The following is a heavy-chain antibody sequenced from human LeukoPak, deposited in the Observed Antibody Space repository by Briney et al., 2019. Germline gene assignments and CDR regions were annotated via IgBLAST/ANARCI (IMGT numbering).Heavy chain of an antibody. V-gene: IGHV5-51*01. CDR2: IYPADSDT. Sequence: GESLKISCKGSGYRFTNYWIGWVRQMPGKGLEWMGVIYPADSDTRYSPSFEGQVTMSADMSISTAYLQWSSLKASDTAMYYCGRPAIRSGYYHDAFDIWGQGTMVIVSS. CDR3: GRPAIRSGYYHDAFDI. CDR1: GYRFTNYW. D-gene: IGHD3-22*01. J-gene: IGHJ3*02.